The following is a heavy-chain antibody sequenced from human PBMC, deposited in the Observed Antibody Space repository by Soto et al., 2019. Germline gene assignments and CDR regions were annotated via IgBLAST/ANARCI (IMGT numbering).Heavy chain of an antibody. V-gene: IGHV3-23*01. CDR3: AKDSTGQWLVSPFDY. J-gene: IGHJ4*02. CDR2: ISGSGGST. D-gene: IGHD6-19*01. CDR1: GFTFSSYA. Sequence: EVQPLESGGGLVQPGGSLRLSCAASGFTFSSYAMSWVRQAPGKGLEWVSAISGSGGSTYYADSVKGRFTISRDNSKNTLYLQMNSLRAEDTAVYYCAKDSTGQWLVSPFDYWGQGTLVTVSS.